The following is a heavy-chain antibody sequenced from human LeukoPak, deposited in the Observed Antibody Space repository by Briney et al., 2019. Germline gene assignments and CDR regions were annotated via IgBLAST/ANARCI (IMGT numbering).Heavy chain of an antibody. CDR3: AKGSGINHYHWIDP. J-gene: IGHJ5*02. CDR1: GFTFSSYS. V-gene: IGHV3-23*01. CDR2: ISGGGGST. Sequence: GGSLRLSCAASGFTFSSYSMNWVRQAPGKGLEWVSGISGGGGSTYYADSVKGRFTISRDNSKNTLYLQMDSLRAEDTALYYCAKGSGINHYHWIDPWGQGTLVTVSS. D-gene: IGHD1-14*01.